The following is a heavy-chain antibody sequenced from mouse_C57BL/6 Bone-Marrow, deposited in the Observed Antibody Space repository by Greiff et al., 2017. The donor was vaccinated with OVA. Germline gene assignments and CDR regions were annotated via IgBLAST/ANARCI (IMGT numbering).Heavy chain of an antibody. J-gene: IGHJ3*01. V-gene: IGHV1-80*01. D-gene: IGHD2-3*01. Sequence: QVQLQQSGAELVKPGASVKISCKASGYAFSSYWMNWVKQRPGKGLEWIGQIYPGDGDTNYNGKFKGKATLTADKSSSTTYMQLSSLTSEGSAVYFCAGWLLPWFAYWGQGTLVTVSA. CDR1: GYAFSSYW. CDR3: AGWLLPWFAY. CDR2: IYPGDGDT.